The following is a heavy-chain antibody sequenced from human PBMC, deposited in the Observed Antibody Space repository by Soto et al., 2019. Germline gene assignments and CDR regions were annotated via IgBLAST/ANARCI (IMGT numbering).Heavy chain of an antibody. CDR3: ARGRYGDY. J-gene: IGHJ4*02. D-gene: IGHD1-1*01. CDR2: ISAHTGNT. Sequence: QVHLVQSGAEVKKPGASVKVSCKGSGYTFTSYGITWVRQAPGQGLEWMGWISAHTGNTDYAQKRQGRVTVTRDTSTSTDYMELRSLRSDDTAVYYCARGRYGDYWGQGALVTVSS. CDR1: GYTFTSYG. V-gene: IGHV1-18*01.